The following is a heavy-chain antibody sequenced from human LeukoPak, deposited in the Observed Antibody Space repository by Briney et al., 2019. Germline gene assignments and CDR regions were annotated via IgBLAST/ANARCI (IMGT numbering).Heavy chain of an antibody. V-gene: IGHV4-39*07. Sequence: KPSETLSLTCTVSGGSISSGSYYWGWIRQPPGKGLEWIGSIYYSGSTYYNPSLKSRVTISVDTSKNQFSLKLSSVTAADTAVYYCARYYDSSGYYYAVDYWGQGTLVTVSS. CDR1: GGSISSGSYY. CDR2: IYYSGST. CDR3: ARYYDSSGYYYAVDY. J-gene: IGHJ4*02. D-gene: IGHD3-22*01.